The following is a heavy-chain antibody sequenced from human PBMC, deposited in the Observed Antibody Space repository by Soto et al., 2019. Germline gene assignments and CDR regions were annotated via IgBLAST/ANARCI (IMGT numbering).Heavy chain of an antibody. D-gene: IGHD2-2*01. CDR3: AKCSSSTHYLNYYFYHMDV. Sequence: LLESGGGLVQPGGSLRLSCAASGLTFPSYAMNWVRQAPGKGLEWVSAIGGSGANTYYADSVKGRFTISRDNSKNTVDLKMISLRADDTAVYYCAKCSSSTHYLNYYFYHMDVWGKGTTVSVSS. CDR2: IGGSGANT. V-gene: IGHV3-23*01. CDR1: GLTFPSYA. J-gene: IGHJ6*03.